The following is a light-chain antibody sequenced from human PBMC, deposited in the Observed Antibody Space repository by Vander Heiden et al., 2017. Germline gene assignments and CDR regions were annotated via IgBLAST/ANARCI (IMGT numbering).Light chain of an antibody. Sequence: QPVVTQALSLTVSPGGTVTRTSASNTGTVTNSFYPNWFQQSPGQAPKPMIYSTSDRHSWTPARLSGSLLGDKAALTLSGMQPEDEADYYCLLYFAGLGVFGGGTKLTVL. CDR1: TGTVTNSFY. CDR3: LLYFAGLGV. CDR2: STS. V-gene: IGLV7-43*01. J-gene: IGLJ3*02.